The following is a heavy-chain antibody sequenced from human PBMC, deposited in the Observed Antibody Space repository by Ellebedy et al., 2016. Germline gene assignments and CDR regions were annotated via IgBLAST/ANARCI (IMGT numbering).Heavy chain of an antibody. CDR3: ARELSSSSPFES. D-gene: IGHD6-6*01. CDR2: IHWSSSPI. J-gene: IGHJ5*01. V-gene: IGHV3-48*02. Sequence: GESLKISCAASGFTFGSYSMNWVRQAPGKGLEGVSFIHWSSSPIYYADSVMGRFTISRDNVENSLYLQMNSLRDGDTAVYYCARELSSSSPFESWGQGTLVTVSS. CDR1: GFTFGSYS.